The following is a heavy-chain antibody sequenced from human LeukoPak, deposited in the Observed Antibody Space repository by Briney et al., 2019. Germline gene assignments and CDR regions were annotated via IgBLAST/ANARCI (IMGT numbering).Heavy chain of an antibody. D-gene: IGHD5-18*01. V-gene: IGHV3-30*18. CDR1: GFTFSSYG. Sequence: GRSLRLSCAASGFTFSSYGMHWVRQAPGKGLEWLAVISYDGSNKYYADSVKGRFTISRDNSKNTLYLQMNSLRAEDTAVYYCAKDRWAVDTAMVMDYWGQGTLVTVSS. J-gene: IGHJ4*02. CDR3: AKDRWAVDTAMVMDY. CDR2: ISYDGSNK.